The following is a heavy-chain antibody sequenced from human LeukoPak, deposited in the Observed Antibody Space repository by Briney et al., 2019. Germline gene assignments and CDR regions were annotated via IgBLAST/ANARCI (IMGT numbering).Heavy chain of an antibody. Sequence: GGSLRLSCAASGFTFSSYAMHWVRQAPGKGLEWVAVTSYDGSNKQYADSVKGRFTISRDNSKNTLYLQMNSLRGEDTAVYYCARMGIAGTYDAFDIRGQGTMVTVSS. CDR1: GFTFSSYA. D-gene: IGHD6-13*01. V-gene: IGHV3-30-3*01. CDR3: ARMGIAGTYDAFDI. CDR2: TSYDGSNK. J-gene: IGHJ3*02.